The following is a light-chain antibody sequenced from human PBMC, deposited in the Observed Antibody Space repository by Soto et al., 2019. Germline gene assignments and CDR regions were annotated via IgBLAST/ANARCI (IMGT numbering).Light chain of an antibody. V-gene: IGKV1-5*03. Sequence: TQMTQSPSTLSASVGDSVSITCRASRDIGTWLAWFQQKPGRAPNLLIYRSSTLARGVPSRFSGSGSGTEFTLTISSLQPDDFATDYCHRQETYPLAFGGGTTVDI. CDR2: RSS. CDR3: HRQETYPLA. CDR1: RDIGTW. J-gene: IGKJ4*01.